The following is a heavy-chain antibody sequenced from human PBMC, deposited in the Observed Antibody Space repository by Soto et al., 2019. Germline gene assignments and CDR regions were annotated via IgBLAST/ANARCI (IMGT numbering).Heavy chain of an antibody. CDR1: GYTFTSYV. V-gene: IGHV1-3*01. D-gene: IGHD3-10*01. Sequence: QVQLVQSGAEVKKPGASVKVSCKTSGYTFTSYVLHWVRQAPGQRLEWMGWINAGNANTKYSQKFQGRVTITRDTSASTAHMELSILGSEDTAVYYCARARNYYGSGSSLISDAFDIWGPWTMVTVSS. CDR2: INAGNANT. CDR3: ARARNYYGSGSSLISDAFDI. J-gene: IGHJ3*02.